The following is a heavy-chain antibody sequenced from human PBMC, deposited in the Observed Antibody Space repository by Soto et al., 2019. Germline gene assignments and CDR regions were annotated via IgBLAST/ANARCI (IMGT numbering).Heavy chain of an antibody. CDR1: GYTFTGYY. CDR2: INPNSGGT. D-gene: IGHD5-12*01. J-gene: IGHJ2*01. CDR3: ARDIPGIVATITGYFDL. V-gene: IGHV1-2*02. Sequence: ASVKVSCKASGYTFTGYYMHWVRQAPEQGLEWMGWINPNSGGTNYAQKLQGRVTMTTDTSTSTAYMELRSLRSDDTAVYYCARDIPGIVATITGYFDLWGRGTLVTVSS.